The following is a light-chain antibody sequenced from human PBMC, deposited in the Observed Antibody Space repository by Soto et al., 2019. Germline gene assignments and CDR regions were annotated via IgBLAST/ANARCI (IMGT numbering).Light chain of an antibody. Sequence: QSALTQPASVSGSPGQSITISCTGTINDIGSYNLVSWYQQHPGKAPQLIISEDSKRPSGISNRFSGSKSAFTASLTISALQAEDEADYYCCSYAGSSTYVFGSGTQLTVL. V-gene: IGLV2-23*01. J-gene: IGLJ1*01. CDR2: EDS. CDR1: INDIGSYNL. CDR3: CSYAGSSTYV.